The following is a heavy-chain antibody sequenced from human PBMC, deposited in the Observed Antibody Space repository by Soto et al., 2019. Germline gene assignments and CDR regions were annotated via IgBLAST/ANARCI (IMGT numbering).Heavy chain of an antibody. CDR2: ISYDGSNK. Sequence: QVHLVESGGGVVQPGRSLRLSCAASGFSFSTYDMHWVRQAPGKGLERVAVISYDGSNKYYADSVKGRFTISRDNSKNTLFLHMNSLRAEDTAVYYCARASAWYPNDYWGQGTLVTVSS. CDR1: GFSFSTYD. V-gene: IGHV3-30*03. D-gene: IGHD6-19*01. J-gene: IGHJ4*02. CDR3: ARASAWYPNDY.